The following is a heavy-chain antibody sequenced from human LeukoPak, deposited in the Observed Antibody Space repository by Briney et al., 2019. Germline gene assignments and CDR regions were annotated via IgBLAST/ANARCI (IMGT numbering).Heavy chain of an antibody. V-gene: IGHV3-30*18. CDR3: AKAPTYCGGDCYSPEYYFDY. CDR1: GFTFSSYG. J-gene: IGHJ4*02. CDR2: ISYDGSNK. D-gene: IGHD2-21*02. Sequence: PGGSLRLSCAASGFTFSSYGMHWVRQAPGKGLEWVAVISYDGSNKYYADSVKGRFTISRDNSKNTLYLQMNSLRAEDTAVYYCAKAPTYCGGDCYSPEYYFDYWGQGTLVTVSS.